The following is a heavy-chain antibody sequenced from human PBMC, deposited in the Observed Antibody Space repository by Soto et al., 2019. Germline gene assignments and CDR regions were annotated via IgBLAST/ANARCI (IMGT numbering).Heavy chain of an antibody. Sequence: PSETLSLTCTVSGGSISSSSYFWGWIRQPPGKGLEWIGTIYYSGSTYSNPSLKSRVTISVDTSKNQFSLELNFVTAADTAVYYCARLQQQLVLWGQGTLVIVSS. J-gene: IGHJ4*02. CDR2: IYYSGST. CDR1: GGSISSSSYF. CDR3: ARLQQQLVL. V-gene: IGHV4-39*01. D-gene: IGHD6-13*01.